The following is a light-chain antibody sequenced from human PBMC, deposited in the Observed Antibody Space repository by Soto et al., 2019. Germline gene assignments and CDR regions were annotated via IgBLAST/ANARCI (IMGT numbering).Light chain of an antibody. V-gene: IGLV2-11*01. CDR2: DVS. CDR3: CSYAGRYTYV. Sequence: QSALTQPRSVSGSPGQSVSIFCTGTSSDVGGYNYVSWYQQHPGKAPKVMIYDVSKRPSGVPDRFSGSKSGNTASLTISGLQSEDEADYYCCSYAGRYTYVFGTGTKLTVL. CDR1: SSDVGGYNY. J-gene: IGLJ1*01.